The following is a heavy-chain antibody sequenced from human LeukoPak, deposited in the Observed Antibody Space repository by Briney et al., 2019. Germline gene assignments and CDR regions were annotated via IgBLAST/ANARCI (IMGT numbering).Heavy chain of an antibody. CDR1: GFTFGTFW. D-gene: IGHD6-13*01. V-gene: IGHV3-7*01. CDR2: INQGARET. Sequence: PGGSLRLSCEASGFTFGTFWMSWVRQAPGKGLEWVANINQGARETKYVDSVKGRFTIARDDAKNSLYLQMNSLRAEDTAVYYCARDPGSSSWDYWGQGTLVTVSS. J-gene: IGHJ4*02. CDR3: ARDPGSSSWDY.